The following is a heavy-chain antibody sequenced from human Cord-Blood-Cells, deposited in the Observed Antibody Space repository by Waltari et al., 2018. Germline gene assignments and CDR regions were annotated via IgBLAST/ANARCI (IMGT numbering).Heavy chain of an antibody. CDR3: ARDDPYSSSSAFDI. Sequence: QVQLQESGPGLVKPSETLSLTCTVSGGSISSYYWSWLRQPPGKGLEWIGYIYYSGSTNYNPSLKSRVTISVDTSKNQFSLKLSSVTAADTAVYYCARDDPYSSSSAFDIWGQGTMVTVSS. CDR1: GGSISSYY. D-gene: IGHD6-6*01. CDR2: IYYSGST. J-gene: IGHJ3*02. V-gene: IGHV4-59*01.